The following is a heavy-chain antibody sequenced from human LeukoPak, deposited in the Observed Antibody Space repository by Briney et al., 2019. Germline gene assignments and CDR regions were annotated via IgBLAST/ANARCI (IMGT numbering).Heavy chain of an antibody. CDR1: GYSISSGYY. CDR2: IYHSGST. D-gene: IGHD3-10*01. V-gene: IGHV4-38-2*01. J-gene: IGHJ6*02. Sequence: SETLSLTCAVSGYSISSGYYWGWIRQPPGKGLEWIGSIYHSGSTNYNPCLKSRVTMSVDTSKNQFSLKLSSVTAADTAVYYCARGGLLWFGELLYHYGMDVWGQGTTVTVSS. CDR3: ARGGLLWFGELLYHYGMDV.